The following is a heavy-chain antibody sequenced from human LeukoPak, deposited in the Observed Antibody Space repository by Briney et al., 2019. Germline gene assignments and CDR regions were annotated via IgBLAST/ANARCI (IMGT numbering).Heavy chain of an antibody. V-gene: IGHV7-4-1*02. D-gene: IGHD6-19*01. CDR3: AREPGSIAVAGNDAFDI. Sequence: ASVKVSCKASGYTFTSYAMNWVRQAPGQGLEWLGWINTNTGNPTYAQGFTGRFVFSLDTSVSTAYLQISSLKAEDTAVYYCAREPGSIAVAGNDAFDIWGQGTMVTVSS. J-gene: IGHJ3*02. CDR2: INTNTGNP. CDR1: GYTFTSYA.